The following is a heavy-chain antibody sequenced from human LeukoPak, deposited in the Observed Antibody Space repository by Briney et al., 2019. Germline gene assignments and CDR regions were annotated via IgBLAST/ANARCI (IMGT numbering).Heavy chain of an antibody. CDR2: INPNSGGT. Sequence: GASVKVPCKASGYTFTGYYMHWVRQAPGQGLEWMGWINPNSGGTNYAQKFQGRVTMTRDTSISTAYMELSRLRSDDTAVYYCARIYYDILTGYTQGYYYYMDVWGKGTTVTVSS. J-gene: IGHJ6*03. CDR3: ARIYYDILTGYTQGYYYYMDV. CDR1: GYTFTGYY. D-gene: IGHD3-9*01. V-gene: IGHV1-2*02.